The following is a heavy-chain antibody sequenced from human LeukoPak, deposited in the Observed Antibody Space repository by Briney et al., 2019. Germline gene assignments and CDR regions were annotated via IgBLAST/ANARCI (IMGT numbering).Heavy chain of an antibody. D-gene: IGHD3-9*01. J-gene: IGHJ4*02. Sequence: GGSLRLSCAASGFTFSSYAMHWVRQAPGKGLEWVAVISYDGSNKYYADSVKGRFTISRDNSKNTLYLQMNSLRAEDTAVYYCANDILTGYPVDYWGQGALVTVSS. V-gene: IGHV3-30*04. CDR3: ANDILTGYPVDY. CDR1: GFTFSSYA. CDR2: ISYDGSNK.